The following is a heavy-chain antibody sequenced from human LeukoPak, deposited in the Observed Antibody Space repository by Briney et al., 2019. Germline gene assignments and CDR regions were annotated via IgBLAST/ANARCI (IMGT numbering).Heavy chain of an antibody. D-gene: IGHD3-10*01. Sequence: ASVKVSCKASGVTFSRNAISWVRQAPGQGLEWMGGIIAVFGSPNYAQKFQGRVTITADEFTSTAYMELSSLTIEDTAVYYCTTERSGSHENWGQGTLVTVST. CDR3: TTERSGSHEN. V-gene: IGHV1-69*13. CDR1: GVTFSRNA. J-gene: IGHJ4*02. CDR2: IIAVFGSP.